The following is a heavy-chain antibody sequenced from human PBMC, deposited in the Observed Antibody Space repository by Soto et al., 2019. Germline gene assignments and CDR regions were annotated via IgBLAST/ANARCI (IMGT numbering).Heavy chain of an antibody. CDR2: IYYSGST. D-gene: IGHD6-13*01. V-gene: IGHV4-59*01. Sequence: SETLSLTCTVSGGSISSYYWSWIRQPPGKGLEWIGYIYYSGSTNYNPSLKSRVTISVDTSKNQFSLKLSSVTAADTAVYYCARVEQQLGPHYYYGMDVWGQGTTVTVCS. CDR1: GGSISSYY. J-gene: IGHJ6*01. CDR3: ARVEQQLGPHYYYGMDV.